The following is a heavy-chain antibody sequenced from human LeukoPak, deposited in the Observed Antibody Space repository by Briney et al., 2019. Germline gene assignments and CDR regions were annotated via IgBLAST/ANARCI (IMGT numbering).Heavy chain of an antibody. D-gene: IGHD2-15*01. J-gene: IGHJ6*03. CDR1: GGSISSYY. CDR3: ARAYCSGGSCYSMNYYYMDV. Sequence: SETLSLTCTVSGGSISSYYWSWIRQPPGKGLEWIGYIYYSGSTNYNPPLKSRVTISVDTSKNQFSQKLSSVTAADTAVYYCARAYCSGGSCYSMNYYYMDVWGKGTTVTVSS. V-gene: IGHV4-59*01. CDR2: IYYSGST.